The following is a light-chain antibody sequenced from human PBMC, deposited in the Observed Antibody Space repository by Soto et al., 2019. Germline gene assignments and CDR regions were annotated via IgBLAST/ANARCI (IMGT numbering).Light chain of an antibody. CDR2: EVS. J-gene: IGLJ1*01. V-gene: IGLV2-8*01. Sequence: QSALIQPPSVSGSPGQSVTISCTGTSSDVGGYNYVSWYQQHPGKAPKLMIYEVSKRPSGVPDRFSGSKSGNTASLTVSGLQAEDEADYYCSSYADTSNYVFGSGTKVTVL. CDR1: SSDVGGYNY. CDR3: SSYADTSNYV.